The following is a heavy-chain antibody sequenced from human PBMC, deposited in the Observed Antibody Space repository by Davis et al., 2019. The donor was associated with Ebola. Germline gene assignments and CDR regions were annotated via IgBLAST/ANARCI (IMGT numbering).Heavy chain of an antibody. CDR3: AREGYCSGGSCYYFDY. CDR2: INPNSGGT. D-gene: IGHD2-15*01. V-gene: IGHV1-2*02. CDR1: GYTFTNYY. J-gene: IGHJ4*02. Sequence: ASVKVSCKASGYTFTNYYMHWVRQAPGQGLEWMGWINPNSGGTNYAQKFQGRVTMTRDTSISTAYMELSRLRSDDTAVYYCAREGYCSGGSCYYFDYWGQGTLVTVSS.